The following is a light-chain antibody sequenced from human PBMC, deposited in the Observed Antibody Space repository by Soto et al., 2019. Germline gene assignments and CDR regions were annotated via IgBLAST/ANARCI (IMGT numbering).Light chain of an antibody. CDR2: GAS. CDR3: QQYGGSPRT. Sequence: EIVLTQSPGTLSLSPGERATLSCRASQSVSSIYLAWYQQKPGQAPRLLIYGASSRPTGIPDRFSGSGSGTDFTLTISRLEPEDFAVYYCQQYGGSPRTFGQGTKVDIK. V-gene: IGKV3-20*01. CDR1: QSVSSIY. J-gene: IGKJ1*01.